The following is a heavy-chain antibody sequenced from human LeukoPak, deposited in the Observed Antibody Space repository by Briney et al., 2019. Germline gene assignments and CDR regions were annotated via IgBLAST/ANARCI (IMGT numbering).Heavy chain of an antibody. CDR1: GGSISSGDYY. D-gene: IGHD2-15*01. CDR3: ARVATVVAANYYYYGMDV. Sequence: SQTLSLTCTVSGGSISSGDYYWRWIRQPPGKGLEWIGYIYYSGRTYYNPSLKSRVSISVDTSKNQFSLKLSSVTAADTAVYYCARVATVVAANYYYYGMDVWGQGTTVTVSS. CDR2: IYYSGRT. V-gene: IGHV4-30-4*01. J-gene: IGHJ6*02.